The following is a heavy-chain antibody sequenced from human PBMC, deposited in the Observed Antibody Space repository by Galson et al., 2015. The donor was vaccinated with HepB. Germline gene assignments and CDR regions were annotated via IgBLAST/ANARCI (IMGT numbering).Heavy chain of an antibody. J-gene: IGHJ4*02. CDR1: GFTFSSDS. CDR3: VRFEGVDY. Sequence: SLRLSCAASGFTFSSDSMNWVRQAPGKGLEWVSYISSTGRTIHYAESVKGRFTMSRDNVKNSLYLQMNSLRAEDMAVYYCVRFEGVDYWGQGTRVTVSS. CDR2: ISSTGRTI. V-gene: IGHV3-48*01.